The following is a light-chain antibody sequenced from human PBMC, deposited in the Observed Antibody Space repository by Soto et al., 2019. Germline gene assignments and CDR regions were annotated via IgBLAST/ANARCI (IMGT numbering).Light chain of an antibody. CDR3: QSYDSSLSADAV. J-gene: IGLJ2*01. Sequence: QSVLTQPPSVSGAPGQRVTISCTGSSSNIGAGYDVHWYQQIPGTAPKLLIYGNSNRPSGVPDRFSGSKSGTSASLAITGLQAEDEADYYCQSYDSSLSADAVFGGGTKVTVL. CDR2: GNS. V-gene: IGLV1-40*01. CDR1: SSNIGAGYD.